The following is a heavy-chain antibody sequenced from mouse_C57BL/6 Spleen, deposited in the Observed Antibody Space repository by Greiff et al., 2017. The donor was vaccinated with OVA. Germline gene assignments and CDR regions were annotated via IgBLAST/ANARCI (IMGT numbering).Heavy chain of an antibody. CDR3: ARGAGDYGSSYSWYFGV. CDR2: IYPRSGNT. CDR1: GYTFTSYG. Sequence: QVQLQQSGAELARPGASVKLSCKASGYTFTSYGISWVKQRTGQGLEWIGEIYPRSGNTYYNEKFKGKATLTADKSSSTAYMELRSLTSEDSAVYCWARGAGDYGSSYSWYFGVWGTGTTVTVSS. V-gene: IGHV1-81*01. D-gene: IGHD1-1*01. J-gene: IGHJ1*03.